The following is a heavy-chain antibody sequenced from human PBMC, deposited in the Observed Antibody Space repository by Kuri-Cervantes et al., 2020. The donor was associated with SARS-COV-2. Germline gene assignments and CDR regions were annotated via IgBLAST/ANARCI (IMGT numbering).Heavy chain of an antibody. Sequence: GESLKISCAASGFTFSSYAMHWVRQAPGKGLEWVAVISYDGSNKYYADSVKGRFTISRDNSKNTLYLQMNSLRAEDTAVYYCARGRNYGILTGYYISTPFDYWGQGTLVTVSS. CDR1: GFTFSSYA. J-gene: IGHJ4*02. D-gene: IGHD3-9*01. CDR2: ISYDGSNK. V-gene: IGHV3-30-3*01. CDR3: ARGRNYGILTGYYISTPFDY.